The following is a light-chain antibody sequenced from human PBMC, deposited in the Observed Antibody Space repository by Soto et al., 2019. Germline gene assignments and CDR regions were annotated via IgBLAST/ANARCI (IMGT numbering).Light chain of an antibody. J-gene: IGLJ1*01. CDR1: SSDVGGYNY. CDR3: CSYAGSYSYV. CDR2: DVS. V-gene: IGLV2-11*02. Sequence: QSALTQPRSVSGSPGQSVTISCTGTSSDVGGYNYVSWYQQHPGKAPKLMMYDVSKRPSGVPDRFSGSKSGNTASLTISGLQAEDEADDYCCSYAGSYSYVFGTGTKLTVL.